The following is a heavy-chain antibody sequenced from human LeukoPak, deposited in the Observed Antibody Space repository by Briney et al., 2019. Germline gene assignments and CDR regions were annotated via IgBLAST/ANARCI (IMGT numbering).Heavy chain of an antibody. Sequence: SETLSLTCTVSGRSISSGRYYWSWIRQPAGRGLECIGRTSSFGDTNFTPSLKSRATISIDTSRNQYSVKLSSVTAPDTAVYYCAREGGYSYGDAPLHFDYWGQGTLVTVSS. CDR2: TSSFGDT. V-gene: IGHV4-61*02. CDR3: AREGGYSYGDAPLHFDY. CDR1: GRSISSGRYY. J-gene: IGHJ4*02. D-gene: IGHD5-18*01.